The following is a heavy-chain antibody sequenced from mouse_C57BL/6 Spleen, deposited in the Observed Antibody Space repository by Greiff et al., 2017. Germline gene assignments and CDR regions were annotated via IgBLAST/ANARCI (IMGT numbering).Heavy chain of an antibody. CDR2: INPSSGYT. D-gene: IGHD2-4*01. V-gene: IGHV1-7*01. CDR1: GYTFTSYW. J-gene: IGHJ2*01. CDR3: ANIYYDYGDY. Sequence: VQLQQSGAELAKPGASVKLSCKASGYTFTSYWMHWVKQRPGQGLEWIGYINPSSGYTKYNQKFKDKATLTADKSSSTADMHLSSLTYEDSAVYYCANIYYDYGDYWGQGTTLTVSS.